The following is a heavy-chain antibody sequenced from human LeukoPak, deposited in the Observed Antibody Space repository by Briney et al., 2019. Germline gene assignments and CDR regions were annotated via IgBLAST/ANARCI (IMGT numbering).Heavy chain of an antibody. J-gene: IGHJ4*02. CDR1: GYSFTSYW. D-gene: IGHD2-15*01. V-gene: IGHV5-51*01. CDR2: IYPGVSDS. CDR3: ARRARYCSGGSCWTFDY. Sequence: GESLKISCKGSGYSFTSYWIGWVRQMPGKGLEWMGIIYPGVSDSRYSPSFQGQVTVSADKSISTAYLQWSSLKASDTAMYYCARRARYCSGGSCWTFDYWGQGTLVTVSS.